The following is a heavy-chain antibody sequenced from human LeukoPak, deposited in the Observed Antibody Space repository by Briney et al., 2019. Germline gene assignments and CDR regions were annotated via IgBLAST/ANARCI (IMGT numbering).Heavy chain of an antibody. V-gene: IGHV3-74*01. CDR1: GFTFSNYW. CDR2: INGDGRNI. CDR3: ASDPHHASRMDV. D-gene: IGHD1-14*01. Sequence: GGSLRLSCVASGFTFSNYWMHWVRQDPRKGLVWVSRINGDGRNINYADSVRGRFTISRDNAKNSLYLQMNSLRAEDTAVYYCASDPHHASRMDVWGQGTTVTVSS. J-gene: IGHJ6*02.